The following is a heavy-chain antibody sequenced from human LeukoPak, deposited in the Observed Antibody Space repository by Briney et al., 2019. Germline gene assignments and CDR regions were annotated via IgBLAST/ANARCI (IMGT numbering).Heavy chain of an antibody. Sequence: PGGSLRLSCAASGFSFSDHWMNWVRQAPGKRLEWVANIKLDGSEKNYVDSVKGRFTISRDNVKNSLYLQMYSLRVEDTAVYYCAGGLSNGDSRYNWFGPWGQGTLVGVSS. D-gene: IGHD2-21*01. CDR2: IKLDGSEK. V-gene: IGHV3-7*04. CDR1: GFSFSDHW. J-gene: IGHJ5*02. CDR3: AGGLSNGDSRYNWFGP.